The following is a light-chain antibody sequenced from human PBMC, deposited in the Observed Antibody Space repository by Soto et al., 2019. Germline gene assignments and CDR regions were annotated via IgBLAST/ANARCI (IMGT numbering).Light chain of an antibody. Sequence: DNQMTQSPSTLSASVGDRVTITCRASQTISSWLAWYQQKPGKAPKLLIYKASSLESGVPSRFSGSGSGTEFTLTISSLQPDDFATYYCQQYNSPYTFGQGIKLEIK. CDR3: QQYNSPYT. CDR2: KAS. V-gene: IGKV1-5*03. CDR1: QTISSW. J-gene: IGKJ2*01.